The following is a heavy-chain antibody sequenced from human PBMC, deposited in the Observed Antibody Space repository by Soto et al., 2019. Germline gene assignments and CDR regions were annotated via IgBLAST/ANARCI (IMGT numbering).Heavy chain of an antibody. CDR3: ARDLRPRSYCSCVSCYPSGS. CDR2: ISAYNGNT. CDR1: GYTFTSYG. J-gene: IGHJ1*01. V-gene: IGHV1-18*01. D-gene: IGHD2-15*01. Sequence: QVQLVQSGAEVKKPGASVKVSCKASGYTFTSYGISWVRQAPGQGLEWMGWISAYNGNTNYAQKLKGRGTMTTDTSMSTAYMELRSLRSDDRAVYYCARDLRPRSYCSCVSCYPSGSWGQGTLVTVSS.